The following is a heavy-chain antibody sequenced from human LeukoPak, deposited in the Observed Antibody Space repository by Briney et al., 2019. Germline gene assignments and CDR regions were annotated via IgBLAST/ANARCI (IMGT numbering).Heavy chain of an antibody. CDR1: GLTFSGSA. V-gene: IGHV3-73*01. CDR2: IRSKANSYAT. D-gene: IGHD3-22*01. CDR3: TGPYYDSSGYHDY. J-gene: IGHJ4*02. Sequence: PGGSLRLSCAASGLTFSGSAMHWVRQASGKGLEWIGRIRSKANSYATAYAASVKGSFTISRDDSKNTAYLQMNSLKTEDTAVYYCTGPYYDSSGYHDYWGQGTLVTVSS.